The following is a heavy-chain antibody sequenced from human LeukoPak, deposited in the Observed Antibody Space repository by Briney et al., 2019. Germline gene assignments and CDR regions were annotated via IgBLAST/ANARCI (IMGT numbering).Heavy chain of an antibody. CDR1: GGSISSYY. Sequence: PSETLSLTCTVSGGSISSYYWSWIRQPPGKGLEWIGYIYYSGSTNYNPSLKSRVTISVDTSKNQFSLKLSSVTAADTAVYYCGGRQYNWNLRGLFDPWGQGTLVTVSS. J-gene: IGHJ5*02. D-gene: IGHD1-20*01. CDR3: GGRQYNWNLRGLFDP. V-gene: IGHV4-59*01. CDR2: IYYSGST.